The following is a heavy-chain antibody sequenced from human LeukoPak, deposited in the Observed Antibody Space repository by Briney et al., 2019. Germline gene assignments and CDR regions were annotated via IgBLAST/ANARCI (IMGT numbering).Heavy chain of an antibody. J-gene: IGHJ4*02. CDR1: GFTVSSNY. Sequence: PGGSLRLSCAASGFTVSSNYMSWVRQAPGKGLEWVSVIYSGGSTYYADSVKGRFTISRDNSKNTLYLQMNSLRAEDTAVYYCARSREGYSSSWFVVFDYWGQGTLVTVSS. CDR2: IYSGGST. D-gene: IGHD6-13*01. CDR3: ARSREGYSSSWFVVFDY. V-gene: IGHV3-53*01.